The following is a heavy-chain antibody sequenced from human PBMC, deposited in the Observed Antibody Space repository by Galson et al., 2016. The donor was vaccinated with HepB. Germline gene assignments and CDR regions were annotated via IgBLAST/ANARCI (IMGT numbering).Heavy chain of an antibody. Sequence: SLRLSCAASQFTFSGYGMHWVRQAPGKGLEWVAVIYYDGSNKYYADSVKGRFTISRDNSNNTLYLQMNSLRAEDTAVYYWARDKSSSSSWGYYYYYGIDVWGQGTTVTVSS. CDR2: IYYDGSNK. V-gene: IGHV3-33*01. D-gene: IGHD6-13*01. CDR3: ARDKSSSSSWGYYYYYGIDV. CDR1: QFTFSGYG. J-gene: IGHJ6*02.